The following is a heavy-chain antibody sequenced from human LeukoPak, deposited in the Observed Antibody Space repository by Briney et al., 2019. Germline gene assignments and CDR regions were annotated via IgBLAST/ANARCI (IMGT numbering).Heavy chain of an antibody. V-gene: IGHV4-30-2*01. CDR1: GGSISSGGYY. J-gene: IGHJ6*03. CDR2: IYHSGST. Sequence: PSQTLSLTCTVSGGSISSGGYYWSWVRQPPGKGLEWIGYIYHSGSTYYSPSLKSRVTISVDRSKNQFSLKLSSVTAADTAVYYCARADSEPELRPYYYYMDVWGKGTTVTVSS. CDR3: ARADSEPELRPYYYYMDV. D-gene: IGHD1-7*01.